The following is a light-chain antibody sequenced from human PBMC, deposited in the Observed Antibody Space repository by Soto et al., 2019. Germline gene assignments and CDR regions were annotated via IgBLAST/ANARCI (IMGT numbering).Light chain of an antibody. V-gene: IGLV2-18*02. J-gene: IGLJ2*01. Sequence: QSALTQPPSVSGSPGQSVTISCSGTSSDVGSYNRVSWYQQPPGTAPKLMIYEVTHRPSGVPDRFSGSKSDNTASLTISGLQAEDEADYYFSSYTSSSTFVFGGGTKLTVL. CDR3: SSYTSSSTFV. CDR1: SSDVGSYNR. CDR2: EVT.